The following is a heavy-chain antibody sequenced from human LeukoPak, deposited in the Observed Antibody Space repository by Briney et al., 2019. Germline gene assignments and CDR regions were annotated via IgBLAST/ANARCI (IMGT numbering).Heavy chain of an antibody. CDR2: IYHSGST. D-gene: IGHD2-2*01. CDR1: GGSISSSNW. V-gene: IGHV4-4*02. CDR3: ARSHIVVVPASTYYYYYGMDV. J-gene: IGHJ6*04. Sequence: PSETLSLTCAVSGGSISSSNWWSWVRQPPGKGLEWIGEIYHSGSTNYNPSLKSRVTISVDKSKNLFSLKLSSVTAADTAVYYCARSHIVVVPASTYYYYYGMDVWGKGTTVTVSS.